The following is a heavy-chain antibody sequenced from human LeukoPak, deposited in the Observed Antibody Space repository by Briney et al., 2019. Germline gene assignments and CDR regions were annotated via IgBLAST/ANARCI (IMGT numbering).Heavy chain of an antibody. CDR1: GFTFASPG. J-gene: IGHJ4*02. CDR3: ARXXXAPDY. V-gene: IGHV3-23*01. Sequence: GGSLRLSCAASGFTFASPGMSWVRQAPGKGLEWISGISNSGFSTYYADSVKGRFTISRDNSKSTLFLQMNSLRVEDTAIYYCARXXXAPDYWGQGTQVTVSS. CDR2: ISNSGFST.